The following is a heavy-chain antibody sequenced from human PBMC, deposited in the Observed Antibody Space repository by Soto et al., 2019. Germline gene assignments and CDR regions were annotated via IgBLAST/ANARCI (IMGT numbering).Heavy chain of an antibody. CDR1: GNTHTIYF. J-gene: IGHJ1*01. V-gene: IGHV1-2*02. CDR3: ARGGRYYAQ. CDR2: INSVSGGA. D-gene: IGHD3-22*01. Sequence: QVEMVQSGAEVKQPGASVRVSCKASGNTHTIYFIHWLRQAPGQGLEWMGWINSVSGGANYAPRCQGSVSMTRDRSSSPAFMDLSGLRSDESYVYYCARGGRYYAQWGQGTLVTVAS.